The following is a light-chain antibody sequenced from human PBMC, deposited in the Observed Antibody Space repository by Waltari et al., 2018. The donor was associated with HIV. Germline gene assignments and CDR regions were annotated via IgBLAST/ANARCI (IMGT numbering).Light chain of an antibody. J-gene: IGLJ1*01. V-gene: IGLV2-23*02. CDR1: SSDVGGYKY. CDR3: CSYAGSSTYV. Sequence: QSALTQPASVSGSPGQSITISCTGTSSDVGGYKYVSWYQQHPVKATKLIIYDVINRHSGFSNRFSGSKSGNTASLTISVLQAEDEADYYCCSYAGSSTYVFGTGTKVTVL. CDR2: DVI.